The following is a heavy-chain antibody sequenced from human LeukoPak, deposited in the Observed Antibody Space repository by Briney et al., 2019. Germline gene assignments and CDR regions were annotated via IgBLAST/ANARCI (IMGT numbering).Heavy chain of an antibody. J-gene: IGHJ3*01. CDR3: AKVVLLLTASDAFDF. V-gene: IGHV3-23*01. D-gene: IGHD2-21*02. CDR2: ISGNYGST. Sequence: GGSLRLSCAASGFTFSSNAMSWVRQAPGKGLEWVSTISGNYGSTYYADSVKGRFTISRDNFKNTVFLRMNSLRAEDTAVYYCAKVVLLLTASDAFDFWAKGQRSPSLQ. CDR1: GFTFSSNA.